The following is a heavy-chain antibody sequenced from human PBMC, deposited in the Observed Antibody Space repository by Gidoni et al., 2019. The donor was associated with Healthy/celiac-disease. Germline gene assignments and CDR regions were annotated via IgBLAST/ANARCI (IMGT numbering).Heavy chain of an antibody. CDR2: ISSSGSTI. CDR1: GFTFSSYE. V-gene: IGHV3-48*03. CDR3: ARVPRDFWSGNWFDP. Sequence: EVQLVESGGGLVQPGGSLRLSCAASGFTFSSYEMNWVRQAPGKGLEWVSYISSSGSTIYYADSVKGRFTISRDNAKNSLYLQMNSLRAEDTAVYYCARVPRDFWSGNWFDPWGQGTLVTVSS. J-gene: IGHJ5*02. D-gene: IGHD3-3*01.